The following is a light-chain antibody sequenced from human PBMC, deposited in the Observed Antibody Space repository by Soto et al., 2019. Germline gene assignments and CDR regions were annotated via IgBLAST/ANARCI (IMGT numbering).Light chain of an antibody. J-gene: IGLJ1*01. CDR1: SSDVGGYNY. V-gene: IGLV2-8*01. CDR2: EVS. CDR3: SSYAGSLYV. Sequence: QSGLTQPPSASGSPGQSVTISCTGTSSDVGGYNYVSWYQQHPGKAPKLMIYEVSKRPSGVPDRFSGSKSGNTASLTVSGLQAEDEADYYCSSYAGSLYVFGTGTKVTVL.